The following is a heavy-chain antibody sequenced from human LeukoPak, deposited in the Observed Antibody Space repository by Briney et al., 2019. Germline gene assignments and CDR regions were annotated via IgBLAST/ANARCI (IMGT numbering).Heavy chain of an antibody. CDR3: AKDIDSSSWEAFDI. CDR2: ISWNSGSI. Sequence: SLRLSCAASGFTFDDYAMHWVRQAPGKGLEWVSGISWNSGSIGYADSVKGRFTISRDNAKNSLYLQMNSLRAEDTALYYCAKDIDSSSWEAFDIWGQGTMVTVSS. V-gene: IGHV3-9*01. J-gene: IGHJ3*02. D-gene: IGHD6-13*01. CDR1: GFTFDDYA.